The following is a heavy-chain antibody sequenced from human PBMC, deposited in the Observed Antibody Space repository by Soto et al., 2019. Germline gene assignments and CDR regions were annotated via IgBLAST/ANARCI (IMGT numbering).Heavy chain of an antibody. CDR1: GFTFSSYS. CDR2: ISSSSTI. V-gene: IGHV3-48*01. Sequence: GGSLRLSCAASGFTFSSYSMNWVRQAPGKGLEWVSYISSSSTIYYADSVKGRFTISRDNAKNSLYLQMNSLRAEDTAVYYCARDGGYCSGGSCYSFFDYWGQGTLVTVSS. D-gene: IGHD2-15*01. CDR3: ARDGGYCSGGSCYSFFDY. J-gene: IGHJ4*02.